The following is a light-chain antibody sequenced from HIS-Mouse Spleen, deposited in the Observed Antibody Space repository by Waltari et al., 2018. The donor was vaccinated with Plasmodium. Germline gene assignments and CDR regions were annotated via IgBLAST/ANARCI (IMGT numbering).Light chain of an antibody. CDR1: QSVSSSY. J-gene: IGKJ2*01. V-gene: IGKV3-20*01. CDR2: GAS. Sequence: EIVLTQSPGTLSLSPGERATLSCRASQSVSSSYLAWDQQKPGQAPRLLIYGASSRATGIPDRFSGRGSGTDFTLSISRLEPEDFAVYYCQQYGSAPYTFGQGTKLEIK. CDR3: QQYGSAPYT.